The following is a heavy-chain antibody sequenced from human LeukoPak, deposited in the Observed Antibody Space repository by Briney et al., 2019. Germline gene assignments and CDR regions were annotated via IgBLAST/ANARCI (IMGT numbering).Heavy chain of an antibody. J-gene: IGHJ4*02. D-gene: IGHD2-8*02. Sequence: GGSLRLSCAASGFTFSSYWMHWVRQTPRKGLVWVSRINNDGSNTNYADSVKGRFTISRDNAKNTLYLQMNSLRAEDTAVYYCARGLLGIDYWGQGTLVTVSS. CDR3: ARGLLGIDY. CDR1: GFTFSSYW. CDR2: INNDGSNT. V-gene: IGHV3-74*01.